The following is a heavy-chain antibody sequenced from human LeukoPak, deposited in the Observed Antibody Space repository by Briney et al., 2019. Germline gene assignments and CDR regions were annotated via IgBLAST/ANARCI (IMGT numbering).Heavy chain of an antibody. V-gene: IGHV3-21*01. J-gene: IGHJ6*02. CDR3: ARDFYDDYYYGMDV. CDR2: ISSSSSYI. D-gene: IGHD5/OR15-5a*01. CDR1: GFTFSSYS. Sequence: GGSLRLSCAASGFTFSSYSMNWVRQAPGKGLEWVSSISSSSSYIYYADSVKGRFTISRDNAKNSLYLQMNSLRAEDTAVYYCARDFYDDYYYGMDVWGQGTTVTVSS.